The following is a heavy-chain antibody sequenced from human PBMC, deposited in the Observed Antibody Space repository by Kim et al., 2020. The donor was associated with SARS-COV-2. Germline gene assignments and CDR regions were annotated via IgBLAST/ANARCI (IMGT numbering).Heavy chain of an antibody. J-gene: IGHJ5*02. V-gene: IGHV1-18*01. CDR3: ARDHIAARPGWFDP. Sequence: AQKVQGRVTMTTDTSTSTAYMGLRSLRSDDTAVYYCARDHIAARPGWFDPWGQGTLVTVSS. D-gene: IGHD6-6*01.